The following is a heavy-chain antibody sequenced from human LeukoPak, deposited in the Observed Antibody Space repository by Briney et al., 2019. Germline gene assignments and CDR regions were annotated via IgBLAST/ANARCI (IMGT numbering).Heavy chain of an antibody. V-gene: IGHV4-34*01. CDR3: ARDLGSEGLDY. CDR1: GGSFSAYY. D-gene: IGHD3-16*01. CDR2: INHSGST. J-gene: IGHJ4*02. Sequence: PSETLSLTCGVYGGSFSAYYWSWIRQPPGKGLEWIGDINHSGSTKYNPSLMSRVAISVDSSKNHFSLNLRSVTAADTAVYYCARDLGSEGLDYWGQGTLVTVSS.